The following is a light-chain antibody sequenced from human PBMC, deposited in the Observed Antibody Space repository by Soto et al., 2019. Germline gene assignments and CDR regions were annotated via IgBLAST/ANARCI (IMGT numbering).Light chain of an antibody. CDR2: EGS. J-gene: IGLJ1*01. CDR3: CSYAGGRTYV. CDR1: NSHVGGYNL. Sequence: SVLTQPASVTGAPVQTIAISCTGSNSHVGGYNLVSWYQQHPGKAPKLMISEGSKRPSGVSSRFSGTKSGNTASLTISGLQAEDEADYYSCSYAGGRTYVCGTGTKVIVL. V-gene: IGLV2-23*01.